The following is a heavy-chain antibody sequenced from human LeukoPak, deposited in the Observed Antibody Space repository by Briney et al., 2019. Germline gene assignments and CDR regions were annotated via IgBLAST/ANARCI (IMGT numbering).Heavy chain of an antibody. CDR1: GGSFSGYY. D-gene: IGHD6-19*01. V-gene: IGHV4-34*01. J-gene: IGHJ4*02. CDR3: ARVSRGSGWSAFDY. Sequence: SETLSLTCAVYGGSFSGYYWSWIRQPPGKGLEWIGEINHSGSTNYNPPLKSRVTISVDTSKNQFSLKLSSVTAADTAVYYCARVSRGSGWSAFDYWGQGTLVTVSS. CDR2: INHSGST.